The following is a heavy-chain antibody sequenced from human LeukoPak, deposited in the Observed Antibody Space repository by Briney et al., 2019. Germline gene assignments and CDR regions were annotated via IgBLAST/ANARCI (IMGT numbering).Heavy chain of an antibody. D-gene: IGHD3-22*01. Sequence: PSETLSLTCTVSGGSISSGSYYWSWIRQPAGKGLEWIGRIYTSGSTNYNPSLKSRVTISVDRSKNQFSLKLSSVTAADTAVYYCASYRPNYDSSGYPPPFFDYWGQGTLVTVSS. CDR2: IYTSGST. CDR1: GGSISSGSYY. CDR3: ASYRPNYDSSGYPPPFFDY. J-gene: IGHJ4*02. V-gene: IGHV4-61*02.